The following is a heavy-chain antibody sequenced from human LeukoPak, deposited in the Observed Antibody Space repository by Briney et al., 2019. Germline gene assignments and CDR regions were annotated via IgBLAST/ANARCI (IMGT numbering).Heavy chain of an antibody. Sequence: SQTLSLTCVISGDNVSSNSASWNWIRQSPSRGLEWPGRTYYKSKWYNDYAVSVKSRITITPDTSKKQFSLQLNSVTPEDTAVYYCARGMRAHSNFPYFDYWGQGSRVTVSS. CDR2: TYYKSKWYN. V-gene: IGHV6-1*01. CDR3: ARGMRAHSNFPYFDY. J-gene: IGHJ4*02. CDR1: GDNVSSNSAS. D-gene: IGHD4-11*01.